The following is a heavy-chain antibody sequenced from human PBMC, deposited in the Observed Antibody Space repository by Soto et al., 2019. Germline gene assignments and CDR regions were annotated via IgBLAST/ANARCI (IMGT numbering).Heavy chain of an antibody. J-gene: IGHJ4*02. CDR3: ARILGYCSGGSCDY. V-gene: IGHV1-3*01. D-gene: IGHD2-15*01. CDR1: GYTFTSYA. Sequence: EASVKVSCKASGYTFTSYAMHWVHQAPGQRLEWMGWINAGNGNTKYSQKFQGRVTITRDTSASTAYMELSSLRSEDTAVYYCARILGYCSGGSCDYWGQGTLVTVYS. CDR2: INAGNGNT.